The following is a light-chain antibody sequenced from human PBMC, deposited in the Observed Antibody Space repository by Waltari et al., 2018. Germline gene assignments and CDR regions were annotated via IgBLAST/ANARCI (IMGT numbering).Light chain of an antibody. J-gene: IGKJ5*01. CDR3: QQLETYPIT. Sequence: IQLTQSPSSLSASVGDRVTITCRAGQDISKSLAWYQQKPGKAPKLLIYAASSLQGGVPSRFSGSGSGTDFALTISSLQPEDSATYYCQQLETYPITFGQVTRLEIK. V-gene: IGKV1-9*01. CDR1: QDISKS. CDR2: AAS.